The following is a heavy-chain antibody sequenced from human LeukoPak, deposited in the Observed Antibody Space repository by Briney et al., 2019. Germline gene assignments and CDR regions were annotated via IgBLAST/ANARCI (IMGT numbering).Heavy chain of an antibody. V-gene: IGHV1-2*02. J-gene: IGHJ4*02. Sequence: GASVKVSCKASGYTFTGYYMHWVRQAPGQGLEWMGRINPNSGGTNYAQKFQGRVTMTRDTSISTAYMELSRLRSDDTAVYYCARQNYYDSSGSFDYWGQGTLVTVSS. D-gene: IGHD3-22*01. CDR1: GYTFTGYY. CDR2: INPNSGGT. CDR3: ARQNYYDSSGSFDY.